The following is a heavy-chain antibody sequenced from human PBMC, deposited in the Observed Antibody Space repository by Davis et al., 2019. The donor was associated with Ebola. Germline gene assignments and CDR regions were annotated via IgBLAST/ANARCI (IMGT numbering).Heavy chain of an antibody. D-gene: IGHD3-16*01. CDR2: VQNIGST. CDR3: AGGDYNAYWGYCLDS. J-gene: IGHJ4*02. CDR1: GGSISTYH. Sequence: PSETLSLTCTVSGGSISTYHWTWIRQPPGKGLEWIGYVQNIGSTKYNPSLKSRVTMSVDTSKNQFSLQLSSVTAGDTAVYFCAGGDYNAYWGYCLDSWGQGTLVTVSS. V-gene: IGHV4-59*12.